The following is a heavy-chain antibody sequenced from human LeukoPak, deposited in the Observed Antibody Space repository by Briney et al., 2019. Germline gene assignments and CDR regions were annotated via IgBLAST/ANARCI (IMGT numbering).Heavy chain of an antibody. CDR2: INHSGST. Sequence: SETLSLTCAVYGGSFSGYYWSWIRQPPGKGLEWIGEINHSGSTNYNPSLKSRVTISVDTSKNQSSLKLSSVTAADTAVYYCARGPGAIDYWGQGTLVAVSS. V-gene: IGHV4-34*01. D-gene: IGHD1-26*01. J-gene: IGHJ4*02. CDR3: ARGPGAIDY. CDR1: GGSFSGYY.